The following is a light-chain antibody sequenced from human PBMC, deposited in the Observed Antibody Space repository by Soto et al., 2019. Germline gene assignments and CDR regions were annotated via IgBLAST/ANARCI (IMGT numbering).Light chain of an antibody. J-gene: IGKJ5*01. CDR3: QQYNSYSYT. Sequence: DIQMTKSPSTLSASVGDRVTITCRASQSISSWLAWYQQKPGKAPKLLIYKASSLESGVPSRFSGSGSGTEFTLTISSMQPDDFATYYCQQYNSYSYTFGQGTRLESK. V-gene: IGKV1-5*03. CDR2: KAS. CDR1: QSISSW.